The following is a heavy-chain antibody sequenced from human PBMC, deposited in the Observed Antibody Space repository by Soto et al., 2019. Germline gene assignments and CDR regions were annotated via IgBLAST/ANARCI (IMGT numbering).Heavy chain of an antibody. CDR2: VYTDGSRT. CDR3: ARGAGGYYYMDV. D-gene: IGHD3-10*01. J-gene: IGHJ6*03. CDR1: GFTFSSYW. Sequence: GGSLRLSCAASGFTFSSYWMHLVRQAPGKGLVWVSRVYTDGSRTSYADSVKGRFTISRDNAENTLYLQMNSLRAEDTAVYYCARGAGGYYYMDVWGKGTTVTVSS. V-gene: IGHV3-74*01.